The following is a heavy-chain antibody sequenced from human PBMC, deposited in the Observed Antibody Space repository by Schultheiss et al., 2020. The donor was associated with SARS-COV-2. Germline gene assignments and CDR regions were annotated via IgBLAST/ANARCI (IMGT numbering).Heavy chain of an antibody. CDR3: SSGYSYAYLSSY. CDR1: GYTFTGYY. CDR2: INANSGGT. D-gene: IGHD5-18*01. J-gene: IGHJ4*02. Sequence: ASVKVSCKASGYTFTGYYMHWVRQAPGQGLEWVGRINANSGGTDYGQKFQGRVTMTRDTSISTAYMELSRLRSEDTAVYYCSSGYSYAYLSSYWGQGTLVTVSS. V-gene: IGHV1-2*06.